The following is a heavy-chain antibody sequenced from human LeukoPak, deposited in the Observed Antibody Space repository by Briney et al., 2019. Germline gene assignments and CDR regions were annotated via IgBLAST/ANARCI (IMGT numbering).Heavy chain of an antibody. V-gene: IGHV4-59*01. D-gene: IGHD6-13*01. CDR1: GGSISSYY. Sequence: SETLSLTCTVSGGSISSYYWSWIRQPPGKGLEWIGYIYYSGSINYNPSLKSRVTISVDTSKNQFSLKLSSVTAADTAVYYCARVHSSSWQPKYYFDYWGQGTLVTVSS. J-gene: IGHJ4*02. CDR2: IYYSGSI. CDR3: ARVHSSSWQPKYYFDY.